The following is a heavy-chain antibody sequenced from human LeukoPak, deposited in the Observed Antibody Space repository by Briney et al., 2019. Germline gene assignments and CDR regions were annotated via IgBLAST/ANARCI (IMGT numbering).Heavy chain of an antibody. Sequence: PSETLSLTCAVYGGSLSGYYWSWVRQPPGKGLEWIGEVSHSGSTNYNPSLKSRVTISIDMSQNQFSLKLNSVTAADTAVYYCAKIHCSGTSCSYSYYYMDVWGKGTTITVSS. D-gene: IGHD2-2*01. J-gene: IGHJ6*03. V-gene: IGHV4-34*01. CDR1: GGSLSGYY. CDR3: AKIHCSGTSCSYSYYYMDV. CDR2: VSHSGST.